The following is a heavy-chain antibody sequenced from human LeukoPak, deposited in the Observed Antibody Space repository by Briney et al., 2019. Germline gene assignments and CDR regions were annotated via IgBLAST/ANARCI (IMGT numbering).Heavy chain of an antibody. CDR1: GGSISSSSYY. CDR2: INHSGST. CDR3: ARSGSGTYYKGFDF. V-gene: IGHV4-39*07. J-gene: IGHJ4*02. Sequence: SETLSLTCTVSGGSISSSSYYWGWIRQPPGKGLEWIGEINHSGSTNYNPSLKSRVTISLDTSKNQFSLKLSSVTAADTAVYYCARSGSGTYYKGFDFWGQGTLVTVSS. D-gene: IGHD3-10*01.